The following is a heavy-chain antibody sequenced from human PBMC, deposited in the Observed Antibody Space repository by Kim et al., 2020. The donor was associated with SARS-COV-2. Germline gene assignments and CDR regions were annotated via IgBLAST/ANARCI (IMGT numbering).Heavy chain of an antibody. J-gene: IGHJ4*02. D-gene: IGHD6-6*01. V-gene: IGHV4-31*03. Sequence: SETLSLTCTVSGGSISSGGYYWNWIRQHPGKGLEWIGYIYYSGSTYYNPSLKSRVTISVDTSKNQFSPKLSSVTAADTAVYYCARALEYSSSPHHYYFDYWGQGTLVTVSS. CDR2: IYYSGST. CDR3: ARALEYSSSPHHYYFDY. CDR1: GGSISSGGYY.